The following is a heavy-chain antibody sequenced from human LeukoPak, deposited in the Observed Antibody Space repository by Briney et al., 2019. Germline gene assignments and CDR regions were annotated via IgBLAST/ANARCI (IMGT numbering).Heavy chain of an antibody. CDR1: GGSISSYD. D-gene: IGHD3-22*01. Sequence: PSETLSLTCTVSGGSISSYDWSWIRQPPGKGLEWIGRIYTSGSTNYNPSLKSRVTMSVDTSKNQFSLKLSSVTAADTAVYYCARGYYYDSSVYFDYWGQGTLVPVSS. V-gene: IGHV4-4*07. J-gene: IGHJ4*02. CDR3: ARGYYYDSSVYFDY. CDR2: IYTSGST.